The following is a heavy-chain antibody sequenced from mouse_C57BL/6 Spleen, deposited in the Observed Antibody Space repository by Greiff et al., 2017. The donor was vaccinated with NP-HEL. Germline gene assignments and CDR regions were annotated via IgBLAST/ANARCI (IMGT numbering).Heavy chain of an antibody. CDR2: IYPGDGDT. J-gene: IGHJ3*01. D-gene: IGHD1-1*01. CDR1: GYAFSSSW. Sequence: QVQLQQSGPELVKPGASVKISCKASGYAFSSSWMNWVKQRPGKGLEWIGRIYPGDGDTNYNGKFKGKATLTADKSSSTAYMQLSSLTSEDSAVYFCARGRITTGVEGGFAYWGQGTLVTVSA. V-gene: IGHV1-82*01. CDR3: ARGRITTGVEGGFAY.